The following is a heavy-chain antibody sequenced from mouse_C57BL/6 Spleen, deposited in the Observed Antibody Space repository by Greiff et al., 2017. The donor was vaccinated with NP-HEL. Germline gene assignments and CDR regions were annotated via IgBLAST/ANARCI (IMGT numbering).Heavy chain of an antibody. J-gene: IGHJ1*03. V-gene: IGHV1-18*01. CDR2: INPNNGGT. Sequence: VQLQQSGPELVKPGASVKIPCKASGYTFTDYNMDWVKQSHGKSLEWIGDINPNNGGTIYNQKFKGKATLTVDKSSSTAYMELRSLTSEDTAVYYGAREGGSSGYGGWYFDVWGTGTTVTVSS. CDR3: AREGGSSGYGGWYFDV. D-gene: IGHD3-2*02. CDR1: GYTFTDYN.